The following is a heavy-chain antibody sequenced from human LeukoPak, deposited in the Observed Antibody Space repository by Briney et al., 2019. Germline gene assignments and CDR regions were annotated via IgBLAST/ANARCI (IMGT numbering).Heavy chain of an antibody. Sequence: GASVKVSCKASGYTFTSYGISWVRQAPGQGLERMGWISAYNGNTNYAQKLQGRVTMTTDTSTSTAYMELRSLRSDDTAVYYCARRHYYDSSGYYYEDYWGQGTLVTVSS. CDR1: GYTFTSYG. CDR2: ISAYNGNT. V-gene: IGHV1-18*01. CDR3: ARRHYYDSSGYYYEDY. D-gene: IGHD3-22*01. J-gene: IGHJ4*02.